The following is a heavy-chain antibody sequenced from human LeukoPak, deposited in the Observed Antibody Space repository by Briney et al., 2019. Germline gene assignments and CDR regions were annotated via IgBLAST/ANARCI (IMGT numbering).Heavy chain of an antibody. Sequence: SVKVSCKASGGTFSSYAISWVRQAPGQGLEWMGGIIPIFGTANYAQKFQGRVTITADKSTSTAYMELSSLRSEDTAVYYCARDAENYYYYYYMDVWGKGTTVTVSS. CDR3: ARDAENYYYYYYMDV. CDR1: GGTFSSYA. V-gene: IGHV1-69*06. J-gene: IGHJ6*03. CDR2: IIPIFGTA.